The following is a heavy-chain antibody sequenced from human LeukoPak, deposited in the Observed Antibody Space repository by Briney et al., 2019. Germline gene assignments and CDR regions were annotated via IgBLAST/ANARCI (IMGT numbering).Heavy chain of an antibody. CDR2: ISGSGGST. CDR1: GFTFSSYA. V-gene: IGHV3-23*01. CDR3: AKDRSGSGWPEFDY. Sequence: GGSLRLSCAASGFTFSSYAMSWVRQAPGKGLEWVSAISGSGGSTYYADSVKGRFTISRDNSKNTLYLQMNSLRAEDTAVYYCAKDRSGSGWPEFDYWAREPWSPSPQ. J-gene: IGHJ4*02. D-gene: IGHD6-19*01.